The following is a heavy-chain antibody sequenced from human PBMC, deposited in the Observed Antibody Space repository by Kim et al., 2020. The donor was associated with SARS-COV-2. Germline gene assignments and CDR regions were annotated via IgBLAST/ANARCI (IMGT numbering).Heavy chain of an antibody. V-gene: IGHV4-34*01. CDR2: VSHAGEI. J-gene: IGHJ4*02. D-gene: IGHD3-16*01. CDR3: ATGRIGDYVWGTFPK. CDR1: GASFNGYH. Sequence: SETLSLTCAVYGASFNGYHRSWIRQPPGKGLEWIGEVSHAGEINYSPSLKSRAVIYVDTSKNQFSLRLASVTAADTAMYYCATGRIGDYVWGTFPKWGQGSLVVVSS.